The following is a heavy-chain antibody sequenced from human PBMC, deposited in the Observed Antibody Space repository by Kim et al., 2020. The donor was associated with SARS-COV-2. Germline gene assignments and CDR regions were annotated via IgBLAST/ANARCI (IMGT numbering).Heavy chain of an antibody. CDR3: VRCPAFRSWFYP. D-gene: IGHD3-10*01. J-gene: IGHJ5*02. V-gene: IGHV3-7*03. Sequence: YVDSVQGRFTISRDNAKNSLYLQMNSLRAEDTAVYYCVRCPAFRSWFYPWGQGTLVTVSS.